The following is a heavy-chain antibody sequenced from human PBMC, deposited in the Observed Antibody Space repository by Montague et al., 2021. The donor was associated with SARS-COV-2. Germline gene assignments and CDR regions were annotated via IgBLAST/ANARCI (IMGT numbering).Heavy chain of an antibody. CDR1: GDSVSTHSRS. Sequence: CAISGDSVSTHSRSWDGLRLSPSRRLELLWRTYYRSEWYSDYSVSVKSRISINPDTSKNQFSLQLNSVTPEDTAVYYCARAERGSCGDGNCYQYFFNYWGQGTLGTVSS. V-gene: IGHV6-1*01. CDR2: TYYRSEWYS. D-gene: IGHD2-15*01. J-gene: IGHJ4*02. CDR3: ARAERGSCGDGNCYQYFFNY.